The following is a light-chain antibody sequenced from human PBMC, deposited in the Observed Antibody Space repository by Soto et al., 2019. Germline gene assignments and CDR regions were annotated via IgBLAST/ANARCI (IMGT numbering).Light chain of an antibody. CDR1: QSVSSN. V-gene: IGKV3-15*01. CDR3: QQYNNWPPQIT. CDR2: GAS. Sequence: EIVMTQSPATLSENPGERATLSCRASQSVSSNLAWYQQKPGQAPRLLIYGASTRATGIPARFSGSGSRTEFTLTISSLQSEDFAVYYCQQYNNWPPQITFGQGTRLEIK. J-gene: IGKJ5*01.